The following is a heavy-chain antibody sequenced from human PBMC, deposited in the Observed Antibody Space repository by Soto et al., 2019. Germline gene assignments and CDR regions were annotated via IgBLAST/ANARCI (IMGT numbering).Heavy chain of an antibody. CDR2: IRSKANSYAT. Sequence: EVQLVESGGGLVQPGGSLKLSCAASGFTFSGSAMHWVRQASGKGMEWVGRIRSKANSYATAYAASVKGRFTISRDDSKNTAYLQMNSLKTEDRAVYYCTRHSDILTGYDPKDYWGQGTLVTVSS. CDR3: TRHSDILTGYDPKDY. D-gene: IGHD3-9*01. V-gene: IGHV3-73*01. CDR1: GFTFSGSA. J-gene: IGHJ4*02.